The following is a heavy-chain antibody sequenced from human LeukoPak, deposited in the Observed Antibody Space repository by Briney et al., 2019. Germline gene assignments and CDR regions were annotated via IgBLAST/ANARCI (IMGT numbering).Heavy chain of an antibody. J-gene: IGHJ4*02. V-gene: IGHV3-23*01. D-gene: IGHD5-18*01. CDR3: AKDPASGYSYGFDY. Sequence: GGSLRLSCVASGFTFTNFAMSWVRQAPGKGLEWVSAISGSGGSTYYADSVKGRFTISRDNSKNTLYLQMNSLRAEDTAVYYCAKDPASGYSYGFDYWGQGTLVTVSS. CDR1: GFTFTNFA. CDR2: ISGSGGST.